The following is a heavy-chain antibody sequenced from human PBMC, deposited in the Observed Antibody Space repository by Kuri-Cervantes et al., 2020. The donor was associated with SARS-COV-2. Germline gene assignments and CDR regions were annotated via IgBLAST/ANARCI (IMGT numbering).Heavy chain of an antibody. CDR2: INHSGST. D-gene: IGHD3-3*01. Sequence: SETLSLTCAVYGGFFSGYYWSWNRQPPGKGLEWVGEINHSGSTNYNPSLKSRVTISVDTSKNQFSLKLSSVTAADTAVYYCARQPHEFWSGSSTRKNCYYYGMDVWGQGTTVTVSS. CDR3: ARQPHEFWSGSSTRKNCYYYGMDV. CDR1: GGFFSGYY. J-gene: IGHJ6*02. V-gene: IGHV4-34*01.